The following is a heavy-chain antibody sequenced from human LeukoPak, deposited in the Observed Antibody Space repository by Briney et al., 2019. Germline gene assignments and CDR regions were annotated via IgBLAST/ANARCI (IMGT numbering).Heavy chain of an antibody. J-gene: IGHJ4*02. V-gene: IGHV4-39*01. CDR2: IYYSGST. D-gene: IGHD3-3*01. CDR1: GGSISSSSYY. Sequence: MPSETLSLTCTASGGSISSSSYYWGWIRQPPGKGLEWIGSIYYSGSTYYNPSLKSRVTISVDTSKNQFSLKLSSVTAADTAVYYCATTVTYYDFWSGPAHFDYWGQGTLVTVSS. CDR3: ATTVTYYDFWSGPAHFDY.